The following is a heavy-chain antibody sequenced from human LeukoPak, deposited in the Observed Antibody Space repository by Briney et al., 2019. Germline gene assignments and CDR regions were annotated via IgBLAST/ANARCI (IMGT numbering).Heavy chain of an antibody. Sequence: SGPTLVKPTQTLTLTCTFSGFSLSTNGVGVGWIRQPPGKALGWLALLYWNDYKYYSPSLKSRLSITRDTSKNQVVLTMTNMDPVDTATYYCAHRKELLWFGELWGYWGQGTLVTVSS. J-gene: IGHJ4*02. D-gene: IGHD3-10*01. CDR2: LYWNDYK. CDR1: GFSLSTNGVG. CDR3: AHRKELLWFGELWGY. V-gene: IGHV2-5*01.